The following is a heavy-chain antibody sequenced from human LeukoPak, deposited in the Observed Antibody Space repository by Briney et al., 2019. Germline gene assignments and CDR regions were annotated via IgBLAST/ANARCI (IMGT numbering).Heavy chain of an antibody. CDR3: AKRVRYGSGTYYFDY. Sequence: PGGSLRLSCAASGFTFSNYAMSWVRQAPGKGLEWVSAISDSGSDRYYADSLKGRFTISRDNSKNTLYLQMNSLRVEDTALYYCAKRVRYGSGTYYFDYWGQGTLVTVSS. J-gene: IGHJ4*02. D-gene: IGHD3-10*01. CDR1: GFTFSNYA. V-gene: IGHV3-23*01. CDR2: ISDSGSDR.